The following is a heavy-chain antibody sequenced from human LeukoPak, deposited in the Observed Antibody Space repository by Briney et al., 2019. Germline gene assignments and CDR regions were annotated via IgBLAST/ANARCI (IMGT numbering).Heavy chain of an antibody. D-gene: IGHD6-19*01. Sequence: KPSETLSLTCTVSGGSISSYYWSWIRQPPGEGLEWIGEINHSGSTNYNPSLRSRVTISVDTSKNQFSLKLSSVTAADTAVYYCAREAGYSSCWYGAHWAYWGQGTLVTVSS. V-gene: IGHV4-34*01. CDR3: AREAGYSSCWYGAHWAY. J-gene: IGHJ4*02. CDR2: INHSGST. CDR1: GGSISSYY.